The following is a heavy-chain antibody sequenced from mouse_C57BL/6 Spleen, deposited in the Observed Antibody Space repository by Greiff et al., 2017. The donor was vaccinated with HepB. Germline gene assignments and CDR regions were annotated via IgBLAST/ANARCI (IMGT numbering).Heavy chain of an antibody. V-gene: IGHV1-15*01. D-gene: IGHD2-1*01. CDR1: GYTFTDYE. J-gene: IGHJ2*01. CDR2: IDPETGGT. CDR3: TFYYGNSFDY. Sequence: QVQLQQSGAELVRPGASVTLSCKASGYTFTDYEMHWVKQTPVHGLEWIGAIDPETGGTAYNQKFKGKAILTADKSSSTAYMELRSLTSGDSAVYYCTFYYGNSFDYWGQGTTLTVSS.